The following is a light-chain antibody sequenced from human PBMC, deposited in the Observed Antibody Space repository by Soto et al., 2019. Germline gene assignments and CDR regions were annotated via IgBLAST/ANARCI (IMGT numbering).Light chain of an antibody. CDR1: QSVSSY. V-gene: IGKV3-11*01. CDR2: DAS. Sequence: EIVMTQSPATLSLSPGDRITLSCRASQSVSSYLAWYQQKPGQAPRLLIYDASKRATGIPARFSGSGSGTAFTLSIRRLEPEDFSVYYCQQRSNLLTFGGGTKVEIK. CDR3: QQRSNLLT. J-gene: IGKJ4*01.